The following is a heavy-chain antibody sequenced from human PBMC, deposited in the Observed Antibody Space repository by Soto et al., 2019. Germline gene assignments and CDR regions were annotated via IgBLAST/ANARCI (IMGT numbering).Heavy chain of an antibody. J-gene: IGHJ4*02. V-gene: IGHV1-2*02. CDR2: INPNSGGT. D-gene: IGHD6-19*01. CDR3: ARVAAVAGPFDY. CDR1: GYTFTGYY. Sequence: ASVRVSCKASGYTFTGYYMHWVRQAPGQGLEWMGWINPNSGGTNYAQKFQGRVTMTRDTSISTAYMELSRLRSDDTAVYYCARVAAVAGPFDYWGQGTLVTVSS.